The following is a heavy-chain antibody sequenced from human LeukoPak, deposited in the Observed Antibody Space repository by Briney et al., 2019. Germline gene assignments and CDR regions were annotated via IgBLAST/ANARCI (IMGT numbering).Heavy chain of an antibody. J-gene: IGHJ4*02. CDR2: ISSSGSTI. V-gene: IGHV3-48*02. CDR3: ARLEYYYVSGNYYKLFDY. D-gene: IGHD3-10*01. Sequence: GGSLRLSCAASGFTFSSYNMNWVRQAPGEGLEWVSDISSSGSTIYFADSVKGRFTISRDNAKNSLYLQMNTLRDEDTAVYYCARLEYYYVSGNYYKLFDYWGQGTLVTVCS. CDR1: GFTFSSYN.